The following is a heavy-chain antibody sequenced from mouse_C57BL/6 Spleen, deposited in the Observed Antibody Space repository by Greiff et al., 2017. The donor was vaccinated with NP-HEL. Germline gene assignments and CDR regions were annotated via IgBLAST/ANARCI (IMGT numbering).Heavy chain of an antibody. CDR2: ISSGSSTI. J-gene: IGHJ2*01. CDR1: GFTFSDYG. V-gene: IGHV5-17*01. CDR3: ARHYDSPYFDY. D-gene: IGHD2-4*01. Sequence: EVKLMESGGGLVKPGGSLKLSCAASGFTFSDYGMHWVRQAPEKGLEWVAYISSGSSTIYYADTVKGRFTISRDNAKNTLFLQMTSLRSEDTAMYYCARHYDSPYFDYWGQGTTLTVSS.